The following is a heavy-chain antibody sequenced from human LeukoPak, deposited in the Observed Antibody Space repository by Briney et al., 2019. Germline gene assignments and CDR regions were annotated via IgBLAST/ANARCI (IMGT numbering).Heavy chain of an antibody. V-gene: IGHV4-34*01. CDR1: GGSFSGYY. Sequence: PSETLSLTRAVYGGSFSGYYWGWIRQPPGKGLEWIGYINYSGSTKYNPSLNSRVTISTDTSKNQFSLEVSSVTAADTAVYYCARYSNDFDYWGQGALVTVSS. CDR3: ARYSNDFDY. J-gene: IGHJ4*02. D-gene: IGHD1-26*01. CDR2: INYSGST.